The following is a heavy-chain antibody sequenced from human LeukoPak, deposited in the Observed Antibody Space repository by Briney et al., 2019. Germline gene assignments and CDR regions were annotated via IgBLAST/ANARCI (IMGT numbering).Heavy chain of an antibody. CDR3: AKGGATRGRFEN. J-gene: IGHJ4*02. D-gene: IGHD1-26*01. V-gene: IGHV3-7*01. Sequence: GGSLRLSCVASGFPFNVQTMSWVRQAPGKGLDWVASMRQDESEIYYVDSVKGRFTISRDNPKNSLYLQMNSLRAEDTAVYYCAKGGATRGRFENWGQGTLVAVSS. CDR2: MRQDESEI. CDR1: GFPFNVQT.